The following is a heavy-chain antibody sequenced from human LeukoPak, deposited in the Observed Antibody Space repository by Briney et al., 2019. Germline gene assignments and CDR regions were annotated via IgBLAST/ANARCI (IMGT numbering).Heavy chain of an antibody. CDR3: AKSIKSMVRGVITPFDY. J-gene: IGHJ4*02. CDR2: ISGSGGST. V-gene: IGHV3-23*01. CDR1: GGSISSYY. Sequence: ETLSLTCTVSGGSISSYYWSWIRQPPGKGLEWVSAISGSGGSTYYADSVKGRFTISRDNSKNTLYLQMNSLRAEDTAVYYCAKSIKSMVRGVITPFDYWGQGTLVTVSS. D-gene: IGHD3-10*01.